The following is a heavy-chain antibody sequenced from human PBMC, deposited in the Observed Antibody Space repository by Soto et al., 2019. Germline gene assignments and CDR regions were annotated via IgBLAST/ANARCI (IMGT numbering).Heavy chain of an antibody. V-gene: IGHV3-30*04. Sequence: QEILVESGGGVVQSGTSLRLSCAASGFTFSSFAMQWVRQAPGKGLEWVSVISFNGLSQFYADSVRGRVTVSRDNSKNTLYLQLDSLRSDDTAVYSCARGGRCLRGAFDVWGQGTEVSVS. J-gene: IGHJ3*01. CDR1: GFTFSSFA. D-gene: IGHD5-12*01. CDR3: ARGGRCLRGAFDV. CDR2: ISFNGLSQ.